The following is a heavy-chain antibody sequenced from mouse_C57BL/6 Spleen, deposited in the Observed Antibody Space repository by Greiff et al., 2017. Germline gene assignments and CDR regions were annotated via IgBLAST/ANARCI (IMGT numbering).Heavy chain of an antibody. CDR2: IYPGDGDT. CDR3: AREGRYYGNYVGFDY. J-gene: IGHJ2*01. CDR1: GYAFSSYW. V-gene: IGHV1-80*01. D-gene: IGHD2-1*01. Sequence: QVQLQQSGAELVKPGASVKISCKASGYAFSSYWMNWVKQRPGKGLEWIGQIYPGDGDTNYNGKFKGKATLTADKSSSTAYMQLSSLTSEDSAVYFCAREGRYYGNYVGFDYWGQGTTLTVSS.